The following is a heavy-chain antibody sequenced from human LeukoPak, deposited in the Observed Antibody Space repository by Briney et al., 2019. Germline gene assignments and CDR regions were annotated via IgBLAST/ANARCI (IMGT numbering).Heavy chain of an antibody. J-gene: IGHJ4*02. V-gene: IGHV5-51*01. Sequence: GESLKISCKGSGYSFTSYWIGWVRQMPGKGLEWMGIIYPGVSDTRYSPSFQGQVTISADKSISTAYLQWSSLKASDTAMYYCARRYCSSTSCYYFDYWGQGTLVTVSS. D-gene: IGHD2-2*01. CDR1: GYSFTSYW. CDR2: IYPGVSDT. CDR3: ARRYCSSTSCYYFDY.